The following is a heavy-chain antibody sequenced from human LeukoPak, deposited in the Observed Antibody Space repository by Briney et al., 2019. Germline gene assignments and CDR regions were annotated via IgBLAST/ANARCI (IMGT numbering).Heavy chain of an antibody. CDR2: IYYSGST. D-gene: IGHD3-22*01. Sequence: PSETLSLTCTVSGGSISSSSYYWGWIRQPPGKGLEWIGSIYYSGSTYYNPSLKSRVTISVDTSKNQFSLKLSSVTAADTAVYYCAREIVVVMAPGAFDIWGQGTMVTVSS. V-gene: IGHV4-39*07. CDR3: AREIVVVMAPGAFDI. CDR1: GGSISSSSYY. J-gene: IGHJ3*02.